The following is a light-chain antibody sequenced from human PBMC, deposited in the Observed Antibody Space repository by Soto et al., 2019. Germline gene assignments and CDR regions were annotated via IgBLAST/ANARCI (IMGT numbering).Light chain of an antibody. CDR1: SSDVGAYNY. CDR2: EVN. J-gene: IGLJ2*01. V-gene: IGLV2-8*01. Sequence: QSVLTQPPSASGSPGQSVTISCTGTSSDVGAYNYVSWYQQHPGKAPTLMIYEVNKRPSGVPDRFSGSKSGNTASLTVSGIQAEDEAEYYCSSYAGTYIHVVFGGGTKLTVL. CDR3: SSYAGTYIHVV.